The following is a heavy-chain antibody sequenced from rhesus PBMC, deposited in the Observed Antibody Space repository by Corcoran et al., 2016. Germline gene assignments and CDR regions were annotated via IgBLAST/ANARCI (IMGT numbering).Heavy chain of an antibody. Sequence: QVKLQQWGEGLVKPSETLSLTCAVYGGSISGYYYWSWIRQPPGKGLEWIGYIDGNNAAPNDNPSIKHRVTISKDTSKNQFSLKLSFVTAADTAVYYCARDIAHEGDTIFGAPWGRGVLVTVSS. CDR1: GGSISGYYY. V-gene: IGHV4-73*01. CDR3: ARDIAHEGDTIFGAP. J-gene: IGHJ5-2*02. CDR2: IDGNNAAP. D-gene: IGHD3-3*01.